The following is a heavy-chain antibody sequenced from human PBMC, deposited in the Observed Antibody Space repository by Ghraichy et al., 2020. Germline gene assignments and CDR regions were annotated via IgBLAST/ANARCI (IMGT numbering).Heavy chain of an antibody. V-gene: IGHV4-39*07. CDR3: ASDSQAVAGISATLS. Sequence: SETLSLTCTVSGGSISSSSYYWGWIRQPPGKGLEWIGSIYYSGSTYYNPSLKSRVTISVDTSKNQFSLKLSSVTAADTAVYYCASDSQAVAGISATLSWGQGTLVTVSS. CDR2: IYYSGST. J-gene: IGHJ5*02. D-gene: IGHD6-19*01. CDR1: GGSISSSSYY.